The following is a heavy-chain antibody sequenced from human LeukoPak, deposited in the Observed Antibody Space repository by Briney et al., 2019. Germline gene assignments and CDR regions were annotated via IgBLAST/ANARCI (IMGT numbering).Heavy chain of an antibody. D-gene: IGHD2-15*01. CDR1: GFTFSDYY. J-gene: IGHJ4*02. CDR3: ARVCGSGGSCYSG. Sequence: NSGGSLRLSCAASGFTFSDYYMSWIRQAPGKGLEWVSYISSSGSTIYYADSVKGRFTISRDNAKNSLYLQMNSLRAEDTAVHYCARVCGSGGSCYSGWGQGTLVTVSS. V-gene: IGHV3-11*01. CDR2: ISSSGSTI.